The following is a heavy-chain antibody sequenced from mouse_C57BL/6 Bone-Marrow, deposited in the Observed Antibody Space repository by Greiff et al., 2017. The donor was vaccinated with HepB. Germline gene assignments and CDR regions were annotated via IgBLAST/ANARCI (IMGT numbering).Heavy chain of an antibody. Sequence: VKLEESGPGLVQPSQSLSITCTVSGFSLTSYGVHWVRQPPGKGLEWLGVIWSGGSTDYNAAFISRLSISKDNSKSQVFFKMNSLQADDTAIYYCAATGRKFAYWGQGTLVTVSA. CDR1: GFSLTSYG. V-gene: IGHV2-4*01. J-gene: IGHJ3*01. CDR2: IWSGGST. CDR3: AATGRKFAY. D-gene: IGHD4-1*02.